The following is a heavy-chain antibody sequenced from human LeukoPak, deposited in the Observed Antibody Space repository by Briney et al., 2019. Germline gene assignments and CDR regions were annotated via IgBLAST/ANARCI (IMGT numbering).Heavy chain of an antibody. V-gene: IGHV5-51*01. CDR3: ARHLHVAVAGTYTYYYMVV. D-gene: IGHD6-19*01. CDR1: GYTFTNYW. Sequence: GESLKISCKGSGYTFTNYWIGWVRQMPGKDLEWMGIIYPGDSETRYSPSFQGQVAISADRSISTAYLQWSSLKASDTAIYYCARHLHVAVAGTYTYYYMVVWAKGTPITVSS. J-gene: IGHJ6*03. CDR2: IYPGDSET.